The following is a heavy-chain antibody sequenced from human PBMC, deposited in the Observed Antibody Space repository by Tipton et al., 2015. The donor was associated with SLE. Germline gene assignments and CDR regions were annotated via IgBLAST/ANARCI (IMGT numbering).Heavy chain of an antibody. V-gene: IGHV4-39*01. CDR2: VFDTGYT. D-gene: IGHD6-25*01. Sequence: TLSLTCHVAGGPIRNSPYYWAWIRQTRGKRLEWIGSVFDTGYTAYNPSLEGRVSLSVDTSNNAFSLKLSSVTAADTAVYFCARQDLGRAATPTFDIWGLGTLVTVSS. J-gene: IGHJ4*02. CDR1: GGPIRNSPYY. CDR3: ARQDLGRAATPTFDI.